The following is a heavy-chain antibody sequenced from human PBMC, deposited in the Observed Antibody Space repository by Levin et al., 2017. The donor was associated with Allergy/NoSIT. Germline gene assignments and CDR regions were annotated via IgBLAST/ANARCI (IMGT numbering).Heavy chain of an antibody. J-gene: IGHJ3*02. Sequence: ASVKVSCKASGYTFTSYGISWVRQAPGQGLEWMGWISAYNGNTNYAQKLQGRVTMTTDTSTSTAYMELRSLRSDDTAVYYCARDRGITMIVVADAFDIWGQGTMVTVSS. V-gene: IGHV1-18*01. CDR2: ISAYNGNT. D-gene: IGHD3-22*01. CDR3: ARDRGITMIVVADAFDI. CDR1: GYTFTSYG.